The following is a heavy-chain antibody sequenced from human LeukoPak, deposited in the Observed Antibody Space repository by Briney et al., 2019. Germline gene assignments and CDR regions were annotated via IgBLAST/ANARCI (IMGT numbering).Heavy chain of an antibody. D-gene: IGHD1-14*01. CDR3: ARKTEASPRLHNWVDP. Sequence: SETLSLTCTVSGGSITGYYWSWIRQSPEKGLEWIGSVYYNRNTYYNPSLRSRLTLSLDTSKSQFFLMLASVTAADTPVYYCARKTEASPRLHNWVDPWGQGILVTVSS. CDR2: VYYNRNT. V-gene: IGHV4-59*08. CDR1: GGSITGYY. J-gene: IGHJ5*02.